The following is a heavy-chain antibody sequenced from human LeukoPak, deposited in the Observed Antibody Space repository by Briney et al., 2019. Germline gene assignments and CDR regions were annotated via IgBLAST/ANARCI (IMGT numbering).Heavy chain of an antibody. CDR3: AKDRVTAAGYYFDY. D-gene: IGHD6-13*01. CDR1: GFTFSSYG. V-gene: IGHV3-30*02. Sequence: GESLRLSCAASGFTFSSYGMHWVRQAPGKGLEWVAFIRYDGSNKYYADSVKGRFTISRDNSKNTLYLQMNSLRAEDTAVYYCAKDRVTAAGYYFDYWGQGTLVTVSS. CDR2: IRYDGSNK. J-gene: IGHJ4*02.